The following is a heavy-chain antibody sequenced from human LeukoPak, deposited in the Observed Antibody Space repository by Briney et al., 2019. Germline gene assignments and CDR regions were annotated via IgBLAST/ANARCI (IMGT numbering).Heavy chain of an antibody. V-gene: IGHV3-7*01. CDR1: GLTLSDHW. CDR3: ARDPFEH. CDR2: ITQGGSEK. Sequence: GGSLRLSCAASGLTLSDHWMTWVRQAPGKGLEWVATITQGGSEKFYVDSVKGRFTISGDNAKNSLYLQMNSLRAEDTAVYYCARDPFEHWGQGTLVTVSS. J-gene: IGHJ1*01.